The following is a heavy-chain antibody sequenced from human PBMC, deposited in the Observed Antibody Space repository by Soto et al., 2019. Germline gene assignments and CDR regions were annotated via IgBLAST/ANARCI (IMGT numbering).Heavy chain of an antibody. J-gene: IGHJ4*02. CDR2: IYYSGST. Sequence: SETLSLTCTVSGGSISSYYWSWIRQPPGKGLEWIGYIYYSGSTNYNPSLKSRVTISVDTSKNQFSLKLSSVTAADTAVYYCATSSGWYILDYWGQGTLVTV. CDR3: ATSSGWYILDY. CDR1: GGSISSYY. D-gene: IGHD6-19*01. V-gene: IGHV4-59*08.